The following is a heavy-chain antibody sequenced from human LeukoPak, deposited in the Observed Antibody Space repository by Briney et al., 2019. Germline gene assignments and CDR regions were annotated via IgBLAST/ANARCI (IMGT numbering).Heavy chain of an antibody. V-gene: IGHV3-23*01. Sequence: AGGSLRLSCAASGFTFSSYAMNWVRQAPGKGLEWVSAISGSGGSTYYADSVKGRFTISRDNSKNTLYLQMNSLRAEDTAVYYCTKDDGYYDSSGSFLFDSWGQGTLVPVSS. D-gene: IGHD3-22*01. CDR3: TKDDGYYDSSGSFLFDS. J-gene: IGHJ4*02. CDR2: ISGSGGST. CDR1: GFTFSSYA.